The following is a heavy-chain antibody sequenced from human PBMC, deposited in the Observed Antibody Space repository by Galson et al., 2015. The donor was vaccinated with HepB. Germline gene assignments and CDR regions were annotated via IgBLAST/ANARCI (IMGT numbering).Heavy chain of an antibody. CDR1: GFSFPGNA. CDR3: AKDIFRWTFDS. Sequence: SLRLSCAASGFSFPGNAMAWVRQAPGKGLEWVASIGSDFNLDYADSVKDRFTISRDNSRNTMFLQMNSLRVEDTALYYCAKDIFRWTFDSWGQGSLVTVSS. V-gene: IGHV3-23*01. D-gene: IGHD2-21*01. CDR2: IGSDFNL. J-gene: IGHJ4*02.